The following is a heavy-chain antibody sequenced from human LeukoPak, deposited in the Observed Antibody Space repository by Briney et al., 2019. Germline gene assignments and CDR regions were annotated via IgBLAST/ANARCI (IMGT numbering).Heavy chain of an antibody. J-gene: IGHJ4*02. D-gene: IGHD3-3*01. CDR3: ARGVRGITIFGVVTAYYFDY. CDR2: MNPNSGNT. V-gene: IGHV1-8*01. Sequence: EASVKVSCKASGYTFTSYDINWVRQATGQGLEWMGWMNPNSGNTGYAQKFQGRVTMTRNTSLSTAYMELSSLRSEDTAVYYCARGVRGITIFGVVTAYYFDYWGQGTLVTVSS. CDR1: GYTFTSYD.